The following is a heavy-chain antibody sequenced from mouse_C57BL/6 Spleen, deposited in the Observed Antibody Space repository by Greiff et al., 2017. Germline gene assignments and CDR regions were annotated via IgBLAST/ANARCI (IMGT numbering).Heavy chain of an antibody. CDR1: GYTFTSYW. CDR3: ARREYSNCAYYAMDY. V-gene: IGHV1-52*01. J-gene: IGHJ4*01. CDR2: IDPSDSET. Sequence: VQLQQPGAELVRPGSSVKLSCKASGYTFTSYWMHWVKQRPIQGLEWIGNIDPSDSETHYNQKFKAKATLTVDKAPSTAYMQLSSLASEDSAVYYCARREYSNCAYYAMDYWGQGTSVTVSS. D-gene: IGHD2-5*01.